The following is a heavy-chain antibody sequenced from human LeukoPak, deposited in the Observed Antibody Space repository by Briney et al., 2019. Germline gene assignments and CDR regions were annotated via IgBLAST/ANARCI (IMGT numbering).Heavy chain of an antibody. V-gene: IGHV3-66*01. CDR3: ASSISGSYYY. J-gene: IGHJ4*02. CDR1: GFTVSSSY. Sequence: GGSLRFSCAASGFTVSSSYMTWVRQAPGKGLEWVSGIYSGGNTYYADSVKGRFTISRDISKNTLYLQMNTLRAEDTAVYYCASSISGSYYYWGQGTLVTVSS. CDR2: IYSGGNT. D-gene: IGHD1-26*01.